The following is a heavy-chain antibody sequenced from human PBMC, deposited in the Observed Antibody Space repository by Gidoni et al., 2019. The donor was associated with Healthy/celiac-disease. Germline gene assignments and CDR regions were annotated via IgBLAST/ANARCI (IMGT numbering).Heavy chain of an antibody. J-gene: IGHJ6*02. V-gene: IGHV3-48*02. CDR2: ISSSSSTI. Sequence: EVQLVESGGGLVQPGGSLRLSCSAAGFTFSRYSMNWVRQAPGKGLEWCSYISSSSSTIYYADSVKGRVTISRDNAKNSLYLQMNSLRDENTAVYYCARTDDYSNYRVATTADYYYYGMDVWGQGTTVTVSS. D-gene: IGHD4-4*01. CDR3: ARTDDYSNYRVATTADYYYYGMDV. CDR1: GFTFSRYS.